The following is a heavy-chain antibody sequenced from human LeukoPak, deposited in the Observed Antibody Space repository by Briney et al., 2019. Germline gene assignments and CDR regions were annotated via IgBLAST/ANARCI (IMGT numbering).Heavy chain of an antibody. CDR3: ARRRGISLYYFDY. J-gene: IGHJ4*02. CDR2: VFHSGTT. V-gene: IGHV4-59*08. D-gene: IGHD1-14*01. Sequence: SETLSLTCTVSGASIRSHYWSWIRQPPGKGLEWIGSVFHSGTTNYNPSLQGRVTMSIDTSKIQFSLKLSSVTAADTAVYYCARRRGISLYYFDYWGQGILVTVSS. CDR1: GASIRSHY.